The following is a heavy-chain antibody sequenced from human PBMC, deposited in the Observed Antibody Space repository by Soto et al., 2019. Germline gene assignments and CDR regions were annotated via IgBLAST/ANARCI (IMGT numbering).Heavy chain of an antibody. D-gene: IGHD1-26*01. V-gene: IGHV3-30*18. J-gene: IGHJ4*02. Sequence: GSLRLSCAASGFTFSSYGMHWVRQAPGKGLEWVAVISYDGSNKYYADSVKGRFTISRDNSKNTLYLQMNSLRAEDTAVYYCAKDYSGSYFDYWGQGTLVTVSS. CDR1: GFTFSSYG. CDR2: ISYDGSNK. CDR3: AKDYSGSYFDY.